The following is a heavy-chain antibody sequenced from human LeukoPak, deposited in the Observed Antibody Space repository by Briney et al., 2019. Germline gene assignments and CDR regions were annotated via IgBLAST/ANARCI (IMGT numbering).Heavy chain of an antibody. CDR1: GFTFNTFD. CDR3: AKDHELEYFQH. CDR2: ISSGSSSR. J-gene: IGHJ1*01. V-gene: IGHV3-48*01. Sequence: PGGSLRLSCAASGFTFNTFDMTWVRQAPGKGLEWVSYISSGSSSRYYADSVKGRFTISRDNAKNSLYLQMNSLRAEDTAVYYCAKDHELEYFQHWGQGTLVTVSS. D-gene: IGHD1-7*01.